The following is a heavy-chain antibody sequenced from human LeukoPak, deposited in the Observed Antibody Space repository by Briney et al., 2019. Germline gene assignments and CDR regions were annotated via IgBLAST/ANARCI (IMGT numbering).Heavy chain of an antibody. J-gene: IGHJ4*02. D-gene: IGHD6-19*01. CDR3: ARVGYSSGWYPGIDY. Sequence: GASVKVSCKASGGTFSSYAISWVRQAPGQGLEWMGRIIPILGIANYAQKFQGRVTITADESTSTAYMELSSLRSEDTAAYYCARVGYSSGWYPGIDYWGQGTLVTVSS. V-gene: IGHV1-69*04. CDR1: GGTFSSYA. CDR2: IIPILGIA.